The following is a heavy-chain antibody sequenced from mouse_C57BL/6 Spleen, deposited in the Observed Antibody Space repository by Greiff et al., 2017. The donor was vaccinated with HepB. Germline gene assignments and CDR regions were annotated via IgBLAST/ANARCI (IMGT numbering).Heavy chain of an antibody. V-gene: IGHV1-80*01. CDR2: IYPGDGDT. D-gene: IGHD1-1*01. CDR3: ARPVYYYGSSFYAMDY. J-gene: IGHJ4*01. CDR1: GYAFSSYW. Sequence: VQLQQSGAELVKPGASVKISCKASGYAFSSYWMNWVKQRPGKGLEWIGQIYPGDGDTNYNGKFKGKATLTADKSSSTAYMQLSSLTSEDSAVYFCARPVYYYGSSFYAMDYWGQGTSVTVSS.